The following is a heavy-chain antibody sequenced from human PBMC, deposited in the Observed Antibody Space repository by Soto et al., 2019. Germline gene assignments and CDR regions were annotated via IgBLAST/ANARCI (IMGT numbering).Heavy chain of an antibody. CDR3: AKPQPGYYYYYMDV. V-gene: IGHV3-30*18. Sequence: PGGSLRLSCAASGFTFSSDGMHWVRQAPGKGLERVAVISYDGSNKYYADSVKGRFTISRDNSKNTLYLQMNSLRAEDTAVYYCAKPQPGYYYYYMDVWGKGTTVTASS. CDR2: ISYDGSNK. CDR1: GFTFSSDG. J-gene: IGHJ6*03.